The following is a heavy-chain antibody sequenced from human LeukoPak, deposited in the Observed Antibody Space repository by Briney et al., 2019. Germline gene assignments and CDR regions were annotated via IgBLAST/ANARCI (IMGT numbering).Heavy chain of an antibody. CDR3: ATEQWLVRDY. CDR1: GYSISSGYY. CDR2: IYHSGST. J-gene: IGHJ4*02. D-gene: IGHD6-19*01. Sequence: SETLSLTCTVSGYSISSGYYWGWIRQPPGKGLAWIGSIYHSGSTYYNPSLKSRVTISVDTSKNQFSLKLSSVTAADTAVYYCATEQWLVRDYWGQGTLVTVSS. V-gene: IGHV4-38-2*02.